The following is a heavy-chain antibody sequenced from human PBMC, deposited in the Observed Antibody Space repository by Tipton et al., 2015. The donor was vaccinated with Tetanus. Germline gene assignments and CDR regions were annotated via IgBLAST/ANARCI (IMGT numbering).Heavy chain of an antibody. CDR1: GGSVNTYY. CDR3: ATDRRGPGEVRGLDN. J-gene: IGHJ4*02. CDR2: VFHSGIT. D-gene: IGHD3-10*01. V-gene: IGHV4-59*02. Sequence: LRLSCSVSGGSVNTYYWNWIRQSPGKGLEWIGYVFHSGITNYNPSLKSRVTISIDTSRNQFSLKLSSVTAADTAVYYCATDRRGPGEVRGLDNWGQGTLVTVSS.